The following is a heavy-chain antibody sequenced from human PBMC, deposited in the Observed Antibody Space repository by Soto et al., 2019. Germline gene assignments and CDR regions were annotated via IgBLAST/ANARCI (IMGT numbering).Heavy chain of an antibody. CDR1: RGSIIRETYY. D-gene: IGHD3-10*01. CDR2: IYHSGST. CDR3: ARQAGHYASGSHYGLPYNWFDP. Sequence: QLQLQESGPGLVRPSETLSLTCTVSRGSIIRETYYWAWIRQPPGKGLEWIGRIYHSGSTYYNPSLKSRVTMSVDTSKSHFSLKLTSVTAADTAVYYCARQAGHYASGSHYGLPYNWFDPWGQGTLVTVSS. V-gene: IGHV4-39*01. J-gene: IGHJ5*02.